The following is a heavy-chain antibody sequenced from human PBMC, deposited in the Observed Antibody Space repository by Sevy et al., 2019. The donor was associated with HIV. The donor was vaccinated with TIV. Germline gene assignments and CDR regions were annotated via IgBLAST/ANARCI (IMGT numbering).Heavy chain of an antibody. CDR3: ARDAGLTKSGANIWAFHY. D-gene: IGHD2-15*01. CDR2: ISYDGNYE. V-gene: IGHV3-30-3*01. J-gene: IGHJ4*02. CDR1: GFTFRSYA. Sequence: GGSLRLSCAAFGFTFRSYAMHWVRQAPGKGLEWVAVISYDGNYENYADSVKGRFTISRDNSKNTLYLQMNSLRAEDTAVYYCARDAGLTKSGANIWAFHYWGQGALVTVSS.